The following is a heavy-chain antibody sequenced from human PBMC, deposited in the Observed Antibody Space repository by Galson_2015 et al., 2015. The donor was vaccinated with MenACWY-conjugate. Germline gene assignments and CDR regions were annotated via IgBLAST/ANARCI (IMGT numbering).Heavy chain of an antibody. CDR2: IIPTAGMT. D-gene: IGHD3-9*01. Sequence: SVKVSCKASGGTFSSFSISWVRQAPGQGLEWMGRIIPTAGMTNYAKNFQGRVAITADTSTRTAYMELSSLTSEDTAVYFCSRSAYDTLTDRGEYWGQGTQVTVSA. J-gene: IGHJ4*02. CDR3: SRSAYDTLTDRGEY. CDR1: GGTFSSFS. V-gene: IGHV1-69*02.